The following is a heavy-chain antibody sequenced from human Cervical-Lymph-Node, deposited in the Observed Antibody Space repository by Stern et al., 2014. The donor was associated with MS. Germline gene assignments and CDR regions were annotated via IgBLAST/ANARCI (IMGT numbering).Heavy chain of an antibody. V-gene: IGHV1-24*01. CDR1: GYTLTEMC. Sequence: QVQLMQSGAEVKKPGASVKVSCKVSGYTLTEMCMHWVRQAPGKGLEWMGGYAPQHGKTVYEQKIQGRVTMAEDRSTDTAYMELTSLRSDDTAVYYCATHRGRVTYYYGLDVWGQGTTVTVSS. D-gene: IGHD2-21*02. CDR2: YAPQHGKT. CDR3: ATHRGRVTYYYGLDV. J-gene: IGHJ6*02.